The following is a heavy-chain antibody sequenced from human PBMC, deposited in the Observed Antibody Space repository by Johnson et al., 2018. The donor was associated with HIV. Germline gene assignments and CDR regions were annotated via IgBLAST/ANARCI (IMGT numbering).Heavy chain of an antibody. Sequence: EVQLLESGGGVVQPGRSLRLSCAASGFTFSSYAMHWVRQAPGKGLEWVSGMSWNSGIIGYADSVKGRFTISRDNAKNSLYLQVNRLRPDDTAVYYCAKDRGSDQGRDGAFEIWGQGTMVTVSS. CDR3: AKDRGSDQGRDGAFEI. D-gene: IGHD5-24*01. CDR1: GFTFSSYA. CDR2: MSWNSGII. V-gene: IGHV3-9*01. J-gene: IGHJ3*02.